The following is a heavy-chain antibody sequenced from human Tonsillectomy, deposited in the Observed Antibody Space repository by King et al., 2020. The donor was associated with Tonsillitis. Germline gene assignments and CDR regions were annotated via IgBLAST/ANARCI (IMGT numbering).Heavy chain of an antibody. CDR1: GFTFSSYW. CDR3: ARDYSVMRRTKFDY. J-gene: IGHJ4*02. V-gene: IGHV3-7*01. D-gene: IGHD1-7*01. Sequence: VQLVESGGGLVQPGGSLRLSCAASGFTFSSYWMSWVRQAPGKGLEWVANIKQDGSEKYYVDSVKGRFTISRDNAKNSLYLQMNSLRAEDTAVYYCARDYSVMRRTKFDYWGQGTLVTVSS. CDR2: IKQDGSEK.